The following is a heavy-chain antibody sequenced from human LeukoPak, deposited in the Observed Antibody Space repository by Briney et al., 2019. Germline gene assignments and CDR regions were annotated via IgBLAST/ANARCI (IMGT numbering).Heavy chain of an antibody. J-gene: IGHJ4*02. Sequence: TGGSLRLSCAASGFTFSSYAMSWVRQAPGKGLEWVSAISGIGDRTYHADSVKGRFTISRDNSKNTLYLQMNSLRAEDTAVYYCAKDIGAHQFDSWGQGTLVIVSS. CDR3: AKDIGAHQFDS. CDR1: GFTFSSYA. V-gene: IGHV3-23*01. D-gene: IGHD3-10*01. CDR2: ISGIGDRT.